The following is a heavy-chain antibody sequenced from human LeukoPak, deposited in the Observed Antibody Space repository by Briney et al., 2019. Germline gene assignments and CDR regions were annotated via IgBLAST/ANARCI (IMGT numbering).Heavy chain of an antibody. D-gene: IGHD3-22*01. Sequence: SETLSLTCTVSGGSIRSYYWSWIRQPAEKGLEWIGRIYISGSTNYNPSLKSRVTISVDTSKNQFSLKLSSVTAADTAVYYCARGLLYYYDSSGYYFDYWGQGTLVTVSS. J-gene: IGHJ4*02. CDR1: GGSIRSYY. CDR3: ARGLLYYYDSSGYYFDY. CDR2: IYISGST. V-gene: IGHV4-4*07.